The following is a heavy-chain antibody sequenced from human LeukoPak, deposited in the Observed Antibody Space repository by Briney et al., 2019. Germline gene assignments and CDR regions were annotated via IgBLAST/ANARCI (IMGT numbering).Heavy chain of an antibody. V-gene: IGHV5-51*01. J-gene: IGHJ6*02. CDR2: IYPGDSDT. D-gene: IGHD3-16*01. CDR1: GYSFTSYW. Sequence: GESLKISCKGSGYSFTSYWIGWVRQMPGKGLGWMGIIYPGDSDTRYSPSFQGQVTISADKSISTAYLQWSSLKASDSAMYYCARVWGGGPYYYYGMDVWGQGTTVTVSS. CDR3: ARVWGGGPYYYYGMDV.